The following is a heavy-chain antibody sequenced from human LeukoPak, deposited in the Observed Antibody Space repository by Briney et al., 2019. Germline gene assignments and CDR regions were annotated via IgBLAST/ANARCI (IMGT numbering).Heavy chain of an antibody. Sequence: HPGGSLRLSCAASGFTFSSYAMSWVRQAPGKGLEWVSAISGSGGSTYYADSVKGRFTISRDNSKNTLYLQMSSLRAEDTAVYYCAKGKTYYYDSSGYYYLDYWGQGTLVTVSS. J-gene: IGHJ4*02. CDR2: ISGSGGST. D-gene: IGHD3-22*01. CDR1: GFTFSSYA. V-gene: IGHV3-23*01. CDR3: AKGKTYYYDSSGYYYLDY.